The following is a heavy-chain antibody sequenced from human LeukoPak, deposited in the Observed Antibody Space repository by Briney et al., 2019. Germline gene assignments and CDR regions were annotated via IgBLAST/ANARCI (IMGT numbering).Heavy chain of an antibody. Sequence: GASVKVSCKASGYTFTGYYMHWVRQAPGQGLEWMGRINPNSGGTNYAQKFQSRVTMTRDTSISTAYMELSRLRSDDTAVYYYARDRSSYQPIWGQGTMVTVSS. D-gene: IGHD5-18*01. CDR1: GYTFTGYY. CDR3: ARDRSSYQPI. V-gene: IGHV1-2*06. CDR2: INPNSGGT. J-gene: IGHJ3*02.